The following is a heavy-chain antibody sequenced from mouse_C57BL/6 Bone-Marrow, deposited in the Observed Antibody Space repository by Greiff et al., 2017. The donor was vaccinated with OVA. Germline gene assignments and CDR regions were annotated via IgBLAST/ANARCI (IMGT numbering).Heavy chain of an antibody. CDR1: GFTFSSYA. D-gene: IGHD2-3*01. CDR2: ISDGGSYT. Sequence: EVKVVESGGGLVKPGGSLKLSCAASGFTFSSYAMSWVRQTPEKRLEWVATISDGGSYTYYPDNVKGRFTISRDNAKNNLYLQMSHLKSEDTAMYYCAREDGYYVDYAMDYWGQGTSVTVSS. V-gene: IGHV5-4*01. J-gene: IGHJ4*01. CDR3: AREDGYYVDYAMDY.